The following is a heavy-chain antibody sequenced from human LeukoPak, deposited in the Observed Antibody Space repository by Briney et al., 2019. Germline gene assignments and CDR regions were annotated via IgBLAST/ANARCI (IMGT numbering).Heavy chain of an antibody. J-gene: IGHJ4*02. V-gene: IGHV4-59*01. CDR1: GDSINNYY. CDR2: MHYSGST. D-gene: IGHD1-1*01. Sequence: NSSETLSLTCTVSGDSINNYYWTWIRQPPGKGLEYIGHMHYSGSTNYNPSLRSRVTMSVDTSKKEFSLNLRSVTVADTAVYYCARGSGTKFDYWGQGTLVTVSS. CDR3: ARGSGTKFDY.